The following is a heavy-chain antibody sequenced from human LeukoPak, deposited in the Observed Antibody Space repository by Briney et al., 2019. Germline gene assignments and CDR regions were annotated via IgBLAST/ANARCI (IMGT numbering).Heavy chain of an antibody. CDR2: VYPGDSDT. D-gene: IGHD4-17*01. V-gene: IGHV5-51*01. Sequence: GESLKISCVISGYSFTNYWIGWVRQMPGKGLDWVGIVYPGDSDTRYSPSFQGQVTISADKSISTAYLQWSSLKASDTAMYYCARLGYGDQDTDSYYFDYWGQGTLVTVSS. J-gene: IGHJ4*02. CDR3: ARLGYGDQDTDSYYFDY. CDR1: GYSFTNYW.